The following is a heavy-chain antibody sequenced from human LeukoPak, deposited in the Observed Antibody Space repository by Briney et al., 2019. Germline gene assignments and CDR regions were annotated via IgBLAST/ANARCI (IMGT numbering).Heavy chain of an antibody. J-gene: IGHJ4*02. CDR1: GGSISSGSYY. CDR3: VRHRAYCDGDCYSQYFDY. CDR2: IYFSGNT. D-gene: IGHD2-21*02. Sequence: SETLSLTCTVSGGSISSGSYYWGWIRQPPGKGLEWVGSIYFSGNTNYNPSLKSRVTMSVDTSKNHFSLRLRSVTAADTAVFYCVRHRAYCDGDCYSQYFDYWGQGALVSVSS. V-gene: IGHV4-39*01.